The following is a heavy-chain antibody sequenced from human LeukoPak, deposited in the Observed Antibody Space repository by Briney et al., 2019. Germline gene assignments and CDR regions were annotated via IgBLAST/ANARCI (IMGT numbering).Heavy chain of an antibody. CDR1: GGSIGSYY. J-gene: IGHJ5*02. CDR3: ARGTMMVGP. Sequence: SETLSLTCTVSGGSIGSYYWSWIRQPPGKGLEWIGYINYSGTTNYNPSLKSRVSISVDTSKDQFSLKLSSVTAADTAVYYCARGTMMVGPWGQGTQVTVSS. CDR2: INYSGTT. D-gene: IGHD3-22*01. V-gene: IGHV4-59*01.